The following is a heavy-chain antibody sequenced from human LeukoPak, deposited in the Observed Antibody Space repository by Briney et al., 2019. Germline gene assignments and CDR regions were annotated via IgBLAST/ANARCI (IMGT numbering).Heavy chain of an antibody. V-gene: IGHV4-59*01. CDR1: GGSISSYY. CDR2: IYYSGST. J-gene: IGHJ5*02. Sequence: SETLSLTCTVSGGSISSYYWSWIRQPPGKGLEWIGYIYYSGSTNYNPSLKSRVTISVDTSKNQFSLKLSSVTAADTAVYYCARGGTLLRFLEWSPIGVLDPWGQGTQVTVSS. CDR3: ARGGTLLRFLEWSPIGVLDP. D-gene: IGHD3-3*01.